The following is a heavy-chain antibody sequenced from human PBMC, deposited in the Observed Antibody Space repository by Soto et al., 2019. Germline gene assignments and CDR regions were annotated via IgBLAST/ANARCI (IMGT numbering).Heavy chain of an antibody. J-gene: IGHJ4*02. Sequence: QVHLQQWGAGLLKPSETLSLTCAMYGGSFSDYYGSWFRQPPGKGLEWIGEISQGEGTKYNPSLKSRVTISVDTSKNQVSLRLTSVTGEDTAIYYCARGIDRAKVRYWGQGMLVTVSS. V-gene: IGHV4-34*01. CDR3: ARGIDRAKVRY. CDR2: ISQGEGT. CDR1: GGSFSDYY. D-gene: IGHD3-22*01.